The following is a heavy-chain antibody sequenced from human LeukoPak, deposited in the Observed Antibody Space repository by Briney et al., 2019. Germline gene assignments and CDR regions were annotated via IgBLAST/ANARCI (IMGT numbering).Heavy chain of an antibody. J-gene: IGHJ6*02. CDR3: ARLVDTATGYYNYYGMDV. CDR2: IYYSGST. D-gene: IGHD6-13*01. Sequence: SETLSLTSTVSGGSISSYYWSWIRQPPGKGLEWIGYIYYSGSTNYNPSLKSRVTISIDTSKKQFSLKLSSVTAADTAVYYCARLVDTATGYYNYYGMDVWGQGTTVTVSS. V-gene: IGHV4-59*01. CDR1: GGSISSYY.